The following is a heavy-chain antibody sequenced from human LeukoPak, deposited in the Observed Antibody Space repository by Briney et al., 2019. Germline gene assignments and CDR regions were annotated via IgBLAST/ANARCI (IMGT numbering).Heavy chain of an antibody. J-gene: IGHJ3*02. Sequence: GGSLRLSCAASGFTVISTYMSWVRQAPGKGLEWVSIIYSGGATYYAASVKGRFTISRDNSKNTLYLQMNSLRAEDTAVYYCATFYGGNSRGAFDIWGQGTMLTVSS. CDR1: GFTVISTY. D-gene: IGHD4-23*01. V-gene: IGHV3-53*01. CDR2: IYSGGAT. CDR3: ATFYGGNSRGAFDI.